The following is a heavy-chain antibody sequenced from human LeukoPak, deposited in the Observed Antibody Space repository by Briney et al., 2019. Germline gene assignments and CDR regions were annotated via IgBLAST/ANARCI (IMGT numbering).Heavy chain of an antibody. Sequence: GGSLRLSCAASGFTFSSYAMSWVRQAPGKGLEWVSAISGSGGSAYYADSVKGRFTISRDNSKNTLYPQMNSLRAEDTAVYYCAKAMGVVIVPFDYWGQGTLVTVSS. CDR2: ISGSGGSA. D-gene: IGHD3-3*01. V-gene: IGHV3-23*01. J-gene: IGHJ4*02. CDR3: AKAMGVVIVPFDY. CDR1: GFTFSSYA.